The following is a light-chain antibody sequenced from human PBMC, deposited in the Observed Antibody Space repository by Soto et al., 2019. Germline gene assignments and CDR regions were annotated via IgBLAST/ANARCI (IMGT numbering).Light chain of an antibody. J-gene: IGKJ5*01. CDR3: QQTYSTPFT. V-gene: IGKV1-39*01. Sequence: DIQMTQSPSTLSASVGDSVTITCRASQSISTWLAWYQQKPGKAPKLLIYAATSLQSGVPSRFSGGGSATDFTLTISSLQPEDSATYYCQQTYSTPFTFGHGTRLEI. CDR2: AAT. CDR1: QSISTW.